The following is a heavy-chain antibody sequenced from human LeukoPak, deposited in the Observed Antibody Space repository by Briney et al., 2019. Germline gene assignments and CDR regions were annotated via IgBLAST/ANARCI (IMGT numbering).Heavy chain of an antibody. CDR2: ISANGDDT. CDR1: GFTFSTLA. D-gene: IGHD1-26*01. V-gene: IGHV3-23*01. J-gene: IGHJ3*01. Sequence: PGGSLRLSCETSGFTFSTLALNWVRQAPGKGLEWVSAISANGDDTFYADSVRGRFTISRDNSKNTLHLQMNALRAEDTATYYCMKVGLVRYIRGPTGTWGQGTMVTVSS. CDR3: MKVGLVRYIRGPTGT.